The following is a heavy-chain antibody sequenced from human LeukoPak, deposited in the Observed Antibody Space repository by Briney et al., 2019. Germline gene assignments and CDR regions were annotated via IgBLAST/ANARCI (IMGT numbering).Heavy chain of an antibody. D-gene: IGHD3-22*01. CDR2: IYYSGST. Sequence: SETLSLTCAVYGGSFSGYYWSWIRQPPGKGLEWIGYIYYSGSTYYNPSLKSRVTISVDTSKNQFSLKLSSVTAADTAVYYCATPLDYYDSSGYHQGGDWGQGTLVTVSS. CDR3: ATPLDYYDSSGYHQGGD. V-gene: IGHV4-59*06. J-gene: IGHJ4*02. CDR1: GGSFSGYY.